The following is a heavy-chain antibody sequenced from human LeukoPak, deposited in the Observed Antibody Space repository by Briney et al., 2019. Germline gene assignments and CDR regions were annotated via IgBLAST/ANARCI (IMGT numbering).Heavy chain of an antibody. V-gene: IGHV3-33*01. Sequence: GGSLRLSCAASGFTFSSYGMHWVRQAPGKGLEWVAVIWYDGSNKYYADSVKGRFTISRDNSKNTLYLQMNSLRAEDTAVYYCARFYCSSTSCLEDYWGQGTLVTVSS. J-gene: IGHJ4*02. D-gene: IGHD2-2*01. CDR3: ARFYCSSTSCLEDY. CDR2: IWYDGSNK. CDR1: GFTFSSYG.